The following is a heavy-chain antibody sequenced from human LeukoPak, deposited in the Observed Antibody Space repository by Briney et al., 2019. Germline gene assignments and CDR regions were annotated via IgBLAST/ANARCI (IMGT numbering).Heavy chain of an antibody. CDR1: GXTFSSYS. CDR3: ASNRGESAMVRGVMGY. Sequence: PGGSLRLSFAASGXTFSSYSMNWVRQAPGKGLEWVSSISSSSSYIYYADSVKGRFTISRDNAKNSLYLQMNSLRAEDTAVYYCASNRGESAMVRGVMGYWGQGTLVTVSS. V-gene: IGHV3-21*01. D-gene: IGHD3-10*01. CDR2: ISSSSSYI. J-gene: IGHJ4*02.